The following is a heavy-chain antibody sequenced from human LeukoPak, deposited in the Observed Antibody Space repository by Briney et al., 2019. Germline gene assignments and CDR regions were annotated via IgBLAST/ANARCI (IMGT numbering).Heavy chain of an antibody. Sequence: SETLSLTCAVYGDSFNGYHWSWIRQSPGMGLEWIGEVDHSGSTKYNPSLKSRVTISADASENQFSLRLRSVTAADTAVYYCARDGGYCSGGSCYSFFQHWGQGNLVTVSS. CDR2: VDHSGST. V-gene: IGHV4-34*01. CDR1: GDSFNGYH. CDR3: ARDGGYCSGGSCYSFFQH. D-gene: IGHD2-15*01. J-gene: IGHJ1*01.